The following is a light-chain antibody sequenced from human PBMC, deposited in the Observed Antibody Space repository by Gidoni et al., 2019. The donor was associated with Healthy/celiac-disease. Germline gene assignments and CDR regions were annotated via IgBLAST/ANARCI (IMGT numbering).Light chain of an antibody. CDR3: QQYYSTPGT. J-gene: IGKJ1*01. Sequence: DILFTRSPHSLHVSLGERATITSNSSQSVLYSSNNKNYLAWYQQKPGQPPKLLIYWASTRESGVPDRFSGSGSGTDFTLTISCLQAEDVAVYYCQQYYSTPGTFGQGTKVEIK. V-gene: IGKV4-1*01. CDR1: QSVLYSSNNKNY. CDR2: WAS.